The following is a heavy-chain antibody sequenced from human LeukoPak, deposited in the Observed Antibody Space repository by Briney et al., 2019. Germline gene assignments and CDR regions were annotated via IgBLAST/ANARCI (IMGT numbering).Heavy chain of an antibody. CDR2: ISSSGSTI. CDR1: GFTFSSYA. D-gene: IGHD6-19*01. Sequence: PGGSLRLSCAASGFTFSSYAMSWVRQAPGKGLEWVSYISSSGSTIYYADSVKGRFTISRDNAKNSLYLQMNSLRAEDTAVYYCARERRSSGNDAFDIWGQGTMVTVSS. V-gene: IGHV3-48*04. J-gene: IGHJ3*02. CDR3: ARERRSSGNDAFDI.